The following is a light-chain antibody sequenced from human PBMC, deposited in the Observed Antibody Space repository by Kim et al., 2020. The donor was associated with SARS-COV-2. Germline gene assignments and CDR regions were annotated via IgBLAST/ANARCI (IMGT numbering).Light chain of an antibody. J-gene: IGKJ1*01. Sequence: AASAGDRVTITCRASQSISSWLAWYQQKPGKASNRLIYDASSLESGVPSRFSGSGSGTEFTLTISSLQPDDFATYYCQQYRSYWTFGQGTKVEIK. CDR3: QQYRSYWT. CDR1: QSISSW. CDR2: DAS. V-gene: IGKV1-5*01.